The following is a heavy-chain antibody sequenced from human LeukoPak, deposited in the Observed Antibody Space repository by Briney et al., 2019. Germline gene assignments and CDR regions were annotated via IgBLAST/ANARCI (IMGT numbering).Heavy chain of an antibody. Sequence: GGSLRLSCVASGSTFSSYSMTWVRQAPGKGLEWVSAISGGGENTYYADSVKGRCIISRDNSKNTLYLQMHSRRAEDTAVYYCARRIATRPWSPPFDYWGQGTLVTVSS. V-gene: IGHV3-23*01. CDR1: GSTFSSYS. CDR2: ISGGGENT. CDR3: ARRIATRPWSPPFDY. J-gene: IGHJ4*02. D-gene: IGHD6-6*01.